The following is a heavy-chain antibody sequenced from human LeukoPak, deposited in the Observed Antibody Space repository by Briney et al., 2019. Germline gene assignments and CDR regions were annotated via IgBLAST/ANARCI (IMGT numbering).Heavy chain of an antibody. Sequence: ASVKVSCKASGYTITDYYLHWVRQAPGQGLEWVGWISNYNGDTRYAQKFQGRVTMTTDTSTRTSNMELRNLGSDDTAVYYCARALYSDSSGYYPGLDHWGQGTLVTVSS. CDR2: ISNYNGDT. CDR3: ARALYSDSSGYYPGLDH. D-gene: IGHD3-22*01. V-gene: IGHV1-18*04. CDR1: GYTITDYY. J-gene: IGHJ4*02.